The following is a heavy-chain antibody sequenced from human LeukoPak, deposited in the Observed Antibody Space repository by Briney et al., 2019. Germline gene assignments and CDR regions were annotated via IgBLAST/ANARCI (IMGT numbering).Heavy chain of an antibody. CDR3: ARDSYYYGSGSQYYFDY. Sequence: PGGSLRLSCAASGFTFDDYGMSWVRQAPGKGLEWVSGINWNGGSTGYADSVKGRLTISRDNAKNSLYLQMNSLRAEDTALYYCARDSYYYGSGSQYYFDYWGQGTLVTVSS. CDR2: INWNGGST. D-gene: IGHD3-10*01. V-gene: IGHV3-20*04. J-gene: IGHJ4*02. CDR1: GFTFDDYG.